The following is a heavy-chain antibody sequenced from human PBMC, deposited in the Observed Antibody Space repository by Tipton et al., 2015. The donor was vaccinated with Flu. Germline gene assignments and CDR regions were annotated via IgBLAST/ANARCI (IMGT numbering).Heavy chain of an antibody. Sequence: TLSLTCTVSGGFVSSGSYYWSWIRQPPGKGLEWIGEINHSGSTNYNPSLKSRVTISVDTSKNQFSLKLSSVTAADTAVYYCARGIQLYSYYYYYMDVWGKGTTVTVSS. D-gene: IGHD5-18*01. CDR1: GGFVSSGSYY. V-gene: IGHV4-39*07. CDR2: INHSGST. CDR3: ARGIQLYSYYYYYMDV. J-gene: IGHJ6*03.